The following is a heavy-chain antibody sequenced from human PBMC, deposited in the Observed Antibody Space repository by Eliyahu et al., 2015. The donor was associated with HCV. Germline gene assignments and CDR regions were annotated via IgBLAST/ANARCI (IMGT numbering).Heavy chain of an antibody. Sequence: EVQLVESGGGLVKPGGSLRLSCAASGXXFSSYTMNWVRQAPGKGLEWVSSISSSSSYIYYADSVKGRFTFSRDNAKNSLYLQMNSLRAEDTAVYYCARDLVRDTDYYYYYGMDVWGQGTTVTVSS. CDR3: ARDLVRDTDYYYYYGMDV. CDR2: ISSSSSYI. V-gene: IGHV3-21*01. CDR1: GXXFSSYT. J-gene: IGHJ6*02. D-gene: IGHD5-18*01.